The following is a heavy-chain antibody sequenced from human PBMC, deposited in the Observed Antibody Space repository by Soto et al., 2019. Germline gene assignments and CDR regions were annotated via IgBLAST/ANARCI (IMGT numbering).Heavy chain of an antibody. D-gene: IGHD4-17*01. CDR1: GYTFTGYY. Sequence: QVQLVQSGAEVQKPGASVKVSCKASGYTFTGYYMPWVRQAPGQGLEWMGWINPNSGGTNYAQEFRGRVTLTRDTSISTADMELSRLRSDDTALYYCARDYGDAFDIWGQGTMVTVSS. CDR3: ARDYGDAFDI. V-gene: IGHV1-2*02. J-gene: IGHJ3*02. CDR2: INPNSGGT.